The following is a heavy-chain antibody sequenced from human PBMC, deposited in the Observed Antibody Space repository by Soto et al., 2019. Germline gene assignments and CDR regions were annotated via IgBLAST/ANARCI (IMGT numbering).Heavy chain of an antibody. CDR3: AREGARTSCSGDHRQQLYNWIDP. D-gene: IGHD2-15*01. J-gene: IGHJ5*02. CDR1: GDTVSSYT. V-gene: IGHV1-69*01. Sequence: QVQLEQSGAEVKKPGSSVRVSCKASGDTVSSYTITWVRQAPGQGLEWMGGIVPIFGSTTYAERFQGRVTLTADDSTSTAYMDLSGLTSDDTAVYYCAREGARTSCSGDHRQQLYNWIDPWGQGTLVTVSS. CDR2: IVPIFGST.